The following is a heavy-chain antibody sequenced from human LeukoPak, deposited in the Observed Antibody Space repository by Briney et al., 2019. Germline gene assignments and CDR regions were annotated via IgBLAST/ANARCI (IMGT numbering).Heavy chain of an antibody. J-gene: IGHJ5*02. CDR2: INHSGST. D-gene: IGHD6-19*01. Sequence: SETLSLTCAVYGGSFSGYYWSWIRQPPGKGLEWIGEINHSGSTNYNPSLKSRVTISVDTSKNQFSLKLSSVTAADTAVYYCARGGGVAGSKYNWFDPWGQGTLVNGSP. CDR1: GGSFSGYY. CDR3: ARGGGVAGSKYNWFDP. V-gene: IGHV4-34*01.